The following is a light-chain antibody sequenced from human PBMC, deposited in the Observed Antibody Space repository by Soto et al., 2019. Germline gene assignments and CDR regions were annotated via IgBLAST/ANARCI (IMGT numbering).Light chain of an antibody. CDR3: CSYAGSSP. CDR2: DVS. V-gene: IGLV2-11*01. J-gene: IGLJ2*01. Sequence: QSALTQPRSVSGSPGQSVTISCTGTSSDVGGYNYVSWYQQHPGKAPKLMIYDVSKRPSGVPDRFSGSKSGNTASLTISGLQDEDEADYYCCSYAGSSPFGGGTKLTVL. CDR1: SSDVGGYNY.